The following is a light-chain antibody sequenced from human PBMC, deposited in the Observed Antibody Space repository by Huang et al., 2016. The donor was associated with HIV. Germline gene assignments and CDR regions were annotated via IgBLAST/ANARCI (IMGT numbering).Light chain of an antibody. CDR2: AAS. Sequence: DIQITQSPSSLSASVGDRVTITCRASRGISNSLAWYQQQPGKAPKLLLYAASRLQGGVPSRFSGSGSRTDYTLTISSLQPEDSATYYCQQYYNTTLAFGGGTKVEIK. J-gene: IGKJ4*01. V-gene: IGKV1-NL1*01. CDR3: QQYYNTTLA. CDR1: RGISNS.